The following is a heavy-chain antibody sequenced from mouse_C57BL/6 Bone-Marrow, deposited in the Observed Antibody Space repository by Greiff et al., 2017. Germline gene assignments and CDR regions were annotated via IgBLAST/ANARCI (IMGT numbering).Heavy chain of an antibody. CDR2: IDPSDSYT. J-gene: IGHJ3*01. CDR1: GYTFTSYW. V-gene: IGHV1-59*01. CDR3: ADNGAY. Sequence: QVQLQQPGAELVRPGTSVKLSCKASGYTFTSYWMHWVKQRPGQGLEWIGVIDPSDSYTNYNQKFKGKATLTVDTSSSTAYMQLSSLTSEDSAVYYCADNGAYWGQGTLVTVSA.